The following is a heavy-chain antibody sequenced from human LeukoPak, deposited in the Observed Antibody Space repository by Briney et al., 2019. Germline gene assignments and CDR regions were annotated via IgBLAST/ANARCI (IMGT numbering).Heavy chain of an antibody. CDR3: ASHRGNYYAPNDY. V-gene: IGHV4-59*08. Sequence: SETLSLTCTVSGGSISSYYWSWIRQPPGKGLEWIGYIYYSGSTNYNPSLKSRVTISAVTPKNQFSLKLTSVTAADTAVYYCASHRGNYYAPNDYWGQGTLVTVSS. CDR2: IYYSGST. CDR1: GGSISSYY. D-gene: IGHD1-26*01. J-gene: IGHJ4*02.